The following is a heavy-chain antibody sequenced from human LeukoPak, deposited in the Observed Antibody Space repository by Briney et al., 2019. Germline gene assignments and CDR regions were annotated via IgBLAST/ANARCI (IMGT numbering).Heavy chain of an antibody. CDR2: IYSGGST. D-gene: IGHD3-22*01. CDR3: ARETYYYDSSGYGSAFDI. J-gene: IGHJ3*02. V-gene: IGHV3-53*01. CDR1: GFTVSSNY. Sequence: GGSLRLSCAASGFTVSSNYMSWVRQAPGKGVEWVSVIYSGGSTYYADSVKGRFTISRDNSKNTLYLQMNSLRAEDTAVYYCARETYYYDSSGYGSAFDIWGQGTMVTVSS.